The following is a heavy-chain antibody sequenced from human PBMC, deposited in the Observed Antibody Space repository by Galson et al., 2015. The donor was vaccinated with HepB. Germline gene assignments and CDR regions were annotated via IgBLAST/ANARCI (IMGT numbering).Heavy chain of an antibody. V-gene: IGHV3-23*01. Sequence: SLRLSCAASGLTFSSYAMSWVRQAPGKGLEWVSAISGSGGSTYYADSVKGRFTIPRNNSKHTLYLQMKSLRAEDTALYSFPKDLAIGMRGEFGYWGKGPLVTVPP. CDR2: ISGSGGST. CDR1: GLTFSSYA. D-gene: IGHD3-16*01. J-gene: IGHJ4*02. CDR3: PKDLAIGMRGEFGY.